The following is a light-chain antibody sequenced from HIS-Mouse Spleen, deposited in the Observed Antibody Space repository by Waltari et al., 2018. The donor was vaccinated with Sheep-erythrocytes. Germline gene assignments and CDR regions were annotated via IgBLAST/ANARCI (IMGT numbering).Light chain of an antibody. CDR2: DAS. CDR3: QQRSNWYT. CDR1: QSVSSY. Sequence: EIVLTQSPATLSLSPGERATLSCRASQSVSSYLAWYQQKPGQAPRLLIYDASNRATGHPARFSGSGSGTDFTLTISSLEPEDFAVYYCQQRSNWYTFGQGTKLEIK. V-gene: IGKV3-11*01. J-gene: IGKJ2*01.